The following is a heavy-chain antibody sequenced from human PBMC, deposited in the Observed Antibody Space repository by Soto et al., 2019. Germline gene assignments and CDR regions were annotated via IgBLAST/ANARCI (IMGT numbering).Heavy chain of an antibody. V-gene: IGHV3-33*01. CDR2: IWYDGSNK. D-gene: IGHD1-26*01. CDR3: ARGSRTYSGHLM. CDR1: GFTFSSYG. Sequence: GGSLRLSCAASGFTFSSYGMHWVRQAPGKGLEWVAVIWYDGSNKYYADSVKGRFTISRDNSKNTLYLQMNSLRAEDTAVYYCARGSRTYSGHLMWGQGTLVTVSS. J-gene: IGHJ4*02.